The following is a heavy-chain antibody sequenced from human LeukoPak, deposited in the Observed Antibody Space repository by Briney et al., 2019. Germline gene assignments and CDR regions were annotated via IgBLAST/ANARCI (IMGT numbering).Heavy chain of an antibody. CDR3: TRQQLVFDY. V-gene: IGHV3-15*01. CDR1: GFTFSNAW. CDR2: IKSKTDGGTT. J-gene: IGHJ4*02. Sequence: GGSLRLSCAASGFTFSNAWMSWVRQVPGKGLEWVGLIKSKTDGGTTDYAAPVRGRFTISRDDSKNTLYLQMDSLKTEDTAVYYCTRQQLVFDYWGQGTLVTVSS. D-gene: IGHD1-1*01.